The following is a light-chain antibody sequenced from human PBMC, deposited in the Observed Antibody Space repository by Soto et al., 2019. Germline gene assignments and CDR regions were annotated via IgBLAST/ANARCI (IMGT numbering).Light chain of an antibody. Sequence: DIEMTQSPSTLSASVGDRLTITCRASQTIRRWLAWYQQRPGKAPKVLIYDASTLESGVPARFSGSGSETDFTLTISSLQPEDSATYYCQPYNSDPWTFGQGTKVEIK. CDR2: DAS. J-gene: IGKJ1*01. CDR1: QTIRRW. V-gene: IGKV1-5*01. CDR3: QPYNSDPWT.